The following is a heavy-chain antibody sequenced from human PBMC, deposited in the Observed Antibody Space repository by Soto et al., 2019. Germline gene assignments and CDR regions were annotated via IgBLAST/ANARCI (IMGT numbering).Heavy chain of an antibody. CDR2: ISPMFGAA. V-gene: IGHV1-69*19. CDR3: AREVQVHTPAFVY. J-gene: IGHJ4*02. CDR1: GGTFNTYA. D-gene: IGHD3-10*01. Sequence: QVQLVQSGAEMKKPGSSVKVSCQSSGGTFNTYAMNWVXPAPGQGPEWMGDISPMFGAANYAPKFQGRVTITADESTGTSYMQLSSLTSEDTALYFCAREVQVHTPAFVYWGQGTLVTVSS.